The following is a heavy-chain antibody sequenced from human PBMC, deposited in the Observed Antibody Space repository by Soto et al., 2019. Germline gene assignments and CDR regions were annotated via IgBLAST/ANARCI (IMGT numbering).Heavy chain of an antibody. Sequence: GGSLRLSCAASGFTFNNYAMSWVRQAPGKGLEWVSAISANGQGIYYADSVKGRFIISRDSSKNTVFLHMDSLTAEDTAVYYCAKDRNYPRDQFHNWGQETLVTVSS. J-gene: IGHJ4*02. V-gene: IGHV3-23*01. CDR3: AKDRNYPRDQFHN. CDR1: GFTFNNYA. D-gene: IGHD1-7*01. CDR2: ISANGQGI.